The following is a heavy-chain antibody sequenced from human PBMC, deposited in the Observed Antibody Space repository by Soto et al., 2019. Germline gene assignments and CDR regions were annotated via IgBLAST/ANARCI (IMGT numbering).Heavy chain of an antibody. CDR3: ARDYQLHNWFDP. J-gene: IGHJ5*02. CDR1: GGTFSSYA. V-gene: IGHV1-69*06. CDR2: IIPIFGTA. D-gene: IGHD2-2*01. Sequence: SVKVSCKASGGTFSSYAISWVRQAPGQGLEWMGGIIPIFGTANYAQKFQGRVTITADKSTSTAYVELSSPRSEDTAVYYCARDYQLHNWFDPWGQGTLVTVSS.